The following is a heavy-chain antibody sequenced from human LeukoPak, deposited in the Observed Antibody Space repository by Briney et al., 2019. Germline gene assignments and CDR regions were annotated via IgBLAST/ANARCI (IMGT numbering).Heavy chain of an antibody. Sequence: RGSLRLSCAASGFTFSSYAMSWVRQAPGKGLEWVSAISGSGGSTYYADSVKGRFTISRDNSKNTLYLQMNSLRAEDTALYYCSKATPPRDGSNPDYWGQGTLVTVSS. CDR3: SKATPPRDGSNPDY. CDR1: GFTFSSYA. J-gene: IGHJ4*02. V-gene: IGHV3-23*01. D-gene: IGHD5-24*01. CDR2: ISGSGGST.